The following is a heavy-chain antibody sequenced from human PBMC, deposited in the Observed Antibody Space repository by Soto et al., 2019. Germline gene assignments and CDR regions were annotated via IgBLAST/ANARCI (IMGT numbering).Heavy chain of an antibody. CDR2: IYGSGGGI. J-gene: IGHJ1*01. CDR3: AKDAVYNDGLWPMDH. D-gene: IGHD2-21*01. Sequence: WGSLRLSCTASGLPHSRFAMMCVRQAAWKGLECVSGIYGSGGGIEYAESVKGRFTISRDNSKNTVYLQMTDLRADDTAVYYCAKDAVYNDGLWPMDHWGQGTQVTVSS. CDR1: GLPHSRFA. V-gene: IGHV3-23*01.